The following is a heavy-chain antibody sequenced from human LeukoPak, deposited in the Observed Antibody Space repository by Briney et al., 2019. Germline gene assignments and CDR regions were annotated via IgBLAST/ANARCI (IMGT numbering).Heavy chain of an antibody. CDR2: ISYDGSNK. J-gene: IGHJ5*02. V-gene: IGHV3-30*04. Sequence: GGSLRLSCAASGFTFSSYAMHWVRQAPGKGLEWVAVISYDGSNKYYADSVKGRFTISRDNSKNTLYLQMNSLRAEDTAVYYCASGQQLGWFDPWGQGTLVTVSS. D-gene: IGHD6-13*01. CDR3: ASGQQLGWFDP. CDR1: GFTFSSYA.